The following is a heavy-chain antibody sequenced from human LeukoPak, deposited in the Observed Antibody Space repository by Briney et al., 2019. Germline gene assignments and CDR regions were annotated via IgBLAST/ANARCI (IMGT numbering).Heavy chain of an antibody. V-gene: IGHV1-18*04. CDR1: GYTFTGYY. Sequence: ASVKVSCKASGYTFTGYYLHWVRQAPGQGLEWMGWISAYNGNTNYAQKLQGRVTMTTDTSTSTAYMELRSLRSDDTAVYYCARMELLWFGELLYFDYWGQGTLVTVSS. J-gene: IGHJ4*02. CDR2: ISAYNGNT. CDR3: ARMELLWFGELLYFDY. D-gene: IGHD3-10*01.